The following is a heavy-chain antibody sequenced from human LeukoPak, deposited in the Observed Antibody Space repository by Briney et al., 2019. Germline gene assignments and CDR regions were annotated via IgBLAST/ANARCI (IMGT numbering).Heavy chain of an antibody. CDR1: GGTFSSYT. D-gene: IGHD2-2*02. J-gene: IGHJ6*03. Sequence: SVKVSCKASGGTFSSYTISWVRQAPGQGLEWMGGIIPIFGTANYAQKFQGRVTITADESTSTAYMELSSLRSEDTAVYYCARDRWVIVPAAIGDYYYYYYMDVWGKGTTVTVSS. CDR3: ARDRWVIVPAAIGDYYYYYYMDV. CDR2: IIPIFGTA. V-gene: IGHV1-69*13.